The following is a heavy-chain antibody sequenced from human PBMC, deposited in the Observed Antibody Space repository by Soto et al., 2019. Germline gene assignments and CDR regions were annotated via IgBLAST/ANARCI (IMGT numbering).Heavy chain of an antibody. Sequence: QVQLVQSGAEVKKPGASVKVSCKAFGYTFTSYGISWVRQAPGQGLEWMGWISAYNGNTNYAQKLQGRVTMTTDTSTSTAYMELRSLRSDDTAVYYCARERRITMVRGVTHRYFDLWGRGTLVTVSS. CDR2: ISAYNGNT. V-gene: IGHV1-18*01. CDR1: GYTFTSYG. CDR3: ARERRITMVRGVTHRYFDL. D-gene: IGHD3-10*01. J-gene: IGHJ2*01.